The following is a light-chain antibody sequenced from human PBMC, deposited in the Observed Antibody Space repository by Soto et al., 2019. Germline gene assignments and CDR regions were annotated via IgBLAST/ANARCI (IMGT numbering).Light chain of an antibody. CDR1: SSDVGNYKY. J-gene: IGLJ3*02. V-gene: IGLV2-8*01. Sequence: QSALTQSPSASGSPGQSVPISCTGTSSDVGNYKYVSWYQQHPGKAHKLMIYEVSKRPSGVPARFSGSKSGTTASLTVSGLQVEDDADSYCSSDSGSNLWVVGGGTKLTVL. CDR2: EVS. CDR3: SSDSGSNLWV.